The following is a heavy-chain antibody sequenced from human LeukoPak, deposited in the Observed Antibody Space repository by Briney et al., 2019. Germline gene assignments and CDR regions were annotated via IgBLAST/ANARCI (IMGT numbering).Heavy chain of an antibody. CDR2: IYYSGST. D-gene: IGHD6-13*01. V-gene: IGHV4-59*08. Sequence: SETLSLTCTVSGGSISSYYWSWIRQPPGKGLEWIGYIYYSGSTNYNPSLKSRVTISVDTSKNQFSLKLSPVTAADTAVYYCARRGVEYSSSWTFDYWGQGTLVTVSS. J-gene: IGHJ4*02. CDR3: ARRGVEYSSSWTFDY. CDR1: GGSISSYY.